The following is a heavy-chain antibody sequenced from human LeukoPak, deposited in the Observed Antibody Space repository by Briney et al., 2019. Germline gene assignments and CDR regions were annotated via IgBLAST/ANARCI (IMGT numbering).Heavy chain of an antibody. D-gene: IGHD5-18*01. CDR3: AREWIQQYYYYGMDV. Sequence: GGSLRLSCAASGFTSSSYWMSWVRQAPGKGLEWVANIKQDGSEKYYVDSVKGRFTISRDNAKNSLYLQMNSLRAEDTAVYYCAREWIQQYYYYGMDVWGQGTTVTVSS. J-gene: IGHJ6*02. CDR1: GFTSSSYW. V-gene: IGHV3-7*01. CDR2: IKQDGSEK.